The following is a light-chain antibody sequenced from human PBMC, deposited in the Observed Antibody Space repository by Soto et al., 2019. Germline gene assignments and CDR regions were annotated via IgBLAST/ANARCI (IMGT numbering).Light chain of an antibody. V-gene: IGKV1-6*01. CDR2: AVS. CDR3: LEDYHFPYT. Sequence: AVQMTQSPSSLSASEGDRVTITCRASQDIESDLGWYQQKPGKAPKLLIYAVSSLQRGVPSRFSGSRSGADFTLTISSLQPEDFASYYCLEDYHFPYTVGKGTKLDI. CDR1: QDIESD. J-gene: IGKJ2*01.